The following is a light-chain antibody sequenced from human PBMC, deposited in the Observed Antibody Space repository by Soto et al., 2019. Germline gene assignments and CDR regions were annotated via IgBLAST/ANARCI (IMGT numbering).Light chain of an antibody. CDR3: AAWDDSLNGVV. CDR1: SSNVGRNT. CDR2: SND. V-gene: IGLV1-44*01. Sequence: QSVLTQPPSASETPGQTVTISCSGSSSNVGRNTVHWYQHLPGTAPKLLIYSNDQRPSGVPDRFSGSKSGTSASLAISGLQSEDEADYYCAAWDDSLNGVVFGGGTQLTVL. J-gene: IGLJ2*01.